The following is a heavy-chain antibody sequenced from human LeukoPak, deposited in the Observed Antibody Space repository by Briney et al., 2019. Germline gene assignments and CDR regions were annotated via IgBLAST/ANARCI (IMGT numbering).Heavy chain of an antibody. CDR2: IRQDGSEK. CDR3: VRESRSGTSY. J-gene: IGHJ4*02. V-gene: IGHV3-7*01. CDR1: GFTFSNYW. Sequence: GGSLRLSCAASGFTFSNYWMSWVRQAPGKALEWVANIRQDGSEKQYVDSVKGRFTISRDNAKNSLYLQMNSLRAEDMAVFFCVRESRSGTSYWGQGTLVTVSS. D-gene: IGHD3-10*01.